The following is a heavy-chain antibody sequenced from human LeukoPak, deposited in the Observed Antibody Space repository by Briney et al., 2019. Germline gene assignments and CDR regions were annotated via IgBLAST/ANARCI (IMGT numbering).Heavy chain of an antibody. CDR3: ARDNPHDYSNYGAYFDY. J-gene: IGHJ4*02. CDR2: FHYSGST. CDR1: GVSVSSGSYY. V-gene: IGHV4-61*01. D-gene: IGHD4-11*01. Sequence: KTSETLSLTCTVSGVSVSSGSYYWSWLRQPPGKGLEWIVYFHYSGSTKHNPSLKSRVSISVDTSKNQFSLKLSSVTAADTAVYYCARDNPHDYSNYGAYFDYWGQGILVTVSS.